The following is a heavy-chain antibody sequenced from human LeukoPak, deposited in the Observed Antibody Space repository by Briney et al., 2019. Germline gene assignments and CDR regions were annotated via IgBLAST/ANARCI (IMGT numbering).Heavy chain of an antibody. J-gene: IGHJ5*02. D-gene: IGHD2-15*01. Sequence: ASVKVSCKASGYTFTNYDINWVRQATRQGLEWMGWMNPNSGNTGYAQKFQGRVTMARNTSISTAYMELSSLRSEDTAVYYCARGGYCSGGSCFRAYDFDPWGQGTLVTVSS. CDR1: GYTFTNYD. V-gene: IGHV1-8*01. CDR3: ARGGYCSGGSCFRAYDFDP. CDR2: MNPNSGNT.